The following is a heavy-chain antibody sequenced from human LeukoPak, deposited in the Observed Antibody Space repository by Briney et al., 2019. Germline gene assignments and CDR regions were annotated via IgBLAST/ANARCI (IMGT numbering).Heavy chain of an antibody. D-gene: IGHD6-6*01. CDR2: IYHSGST. CDR3: TEGGRPGWPDY. CDR1: GGSISTYY. J-gene: IGHJ4*02. V-gene: IGHV4-59*01. Sequence: SETLSLTCTVSGGSISTYYWTWIRQPPGKGLEWIGYIYHSGSTNYNPSLKSRVTMSLDTSRNHVSLKLSSVTAADTAVYYCTEGGRPGWPDYWGQGTLVTVSS.